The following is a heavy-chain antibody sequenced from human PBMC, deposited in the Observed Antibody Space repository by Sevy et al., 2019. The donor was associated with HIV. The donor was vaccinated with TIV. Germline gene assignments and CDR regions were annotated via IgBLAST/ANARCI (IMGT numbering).Heavy chain of an antibody. CDR1: DGSFSGYY. V-gene: IGHV4-34*01. CDR3: ARSPPVVVVPGAPSWFDP. J-gene: IGHJ5*02. CDR2: INESGIT. Sequence: SESLSLTCAVHDGSFSGYYWNWIRQLPGKGLEWIGEINESGITYYNPSLKSRVTISVDTSKKQFSLKLNSVTAADTAVNFCARSPPVVVVPGAPSWFDPWGQGTLVTVSS. D-gene: IGHD2-2*01.